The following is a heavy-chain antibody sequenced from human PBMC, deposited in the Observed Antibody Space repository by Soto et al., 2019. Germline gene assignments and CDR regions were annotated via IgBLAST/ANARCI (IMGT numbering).Heavy chain of an antibody. CDR3: AEGQYQLPYYYYYMDV. CDR2: IYYSGST. CDR1: GGSISSSSYY. D-gene: IGHD2-2*01. V-gene: IGHV4-39*01. J-gene: IGHJ6*03. Sequence: SETLSLTCTVSGGSISSSSYYWGWIRQPPGKGLEWIGSIYYSGSTYYNPSLKSRVTISVDTSKNQFSLKLSSVTAADTAVYYCAEGQYQLPYYYYYMDVWGKGTTVTVSS.